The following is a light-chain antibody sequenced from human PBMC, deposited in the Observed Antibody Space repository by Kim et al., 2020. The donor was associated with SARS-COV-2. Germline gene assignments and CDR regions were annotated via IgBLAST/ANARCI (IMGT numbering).Light chain of an antibody. CDR3: QQRSKFT. CDR2: DAS. Sequence: TLSWSPGERAPLSCRASQSVSSYLAWYQQKPGQAPRLLIYDASNRATGIPARFSGSGSGTDFTLTISSLEPEDFAVYYCQQRSKFTFGQGTKLEI. V-gene: IGKV3-11*01. CDR1: QSVSSY. J-gene: IGKJ2*01.